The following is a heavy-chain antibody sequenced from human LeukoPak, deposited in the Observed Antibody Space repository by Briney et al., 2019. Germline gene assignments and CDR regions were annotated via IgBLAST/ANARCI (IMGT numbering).Heavy chain of an antibody. D-gene: IGHD3-9*01. CDR2: IYYSGST. CDR1: GGSISNYY. V-gene: IGHV4-59*08. Sequence: PSETLSLTCTVSGGSISNYYWSWIRQPPGKGLEWIGYIYYSGSTNYNPSLKSRVTISVDTSKNQFSLKLSSVTAADTAVYYCARHSAREVLRYFDWSELGAFDIWGQGTMVTVSS. CDR3: ARHSAREVLRYFDWSELGAFDI. J-gene: IGHJ3*02.